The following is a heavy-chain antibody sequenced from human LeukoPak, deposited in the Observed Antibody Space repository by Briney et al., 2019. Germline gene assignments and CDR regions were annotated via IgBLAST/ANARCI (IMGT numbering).Heavy chain of an antibody. CDR2: IYYSGST. D-gene: IGHD3-10*01. V-gene: IGHV4-59*01. CDR3: ARGDYYGSGSYDY. CDR1: GGSISSYY. J-gene: IGHJ4*02. Sequence: SETLSLTCTVSGGSISSYYWSWIRQPPGKGLEWIGYIYYSGSTNYNPSLKSRVTISVDTSKNQFSLKLSSVTAADTAVYYCARGDYYGSGSYDYWGQGTLVTVSS.